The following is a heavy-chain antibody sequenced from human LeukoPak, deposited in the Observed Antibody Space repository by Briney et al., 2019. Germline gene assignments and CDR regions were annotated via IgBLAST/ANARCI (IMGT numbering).Heavy chain of an antibody. CDR3: THCTNGVCYTGFDY. V-gene: IGHV3-49*04. D-gene: IGHD2-8*01. Sequence: GGSLRLSCTASGFTFGDYAMSWVRQAPGNGLEWVGFVRSKAYGGTTEYAASVKGRFTISRDDSKSIAYLQMNSLKTEDTAVYYCTHCTNGVCYTGFDYWGQGTLVTVSS. J-gene: IGHJ4*02. CDR1: GFTFGDYA. CDR2: VRSKAYGGTT.